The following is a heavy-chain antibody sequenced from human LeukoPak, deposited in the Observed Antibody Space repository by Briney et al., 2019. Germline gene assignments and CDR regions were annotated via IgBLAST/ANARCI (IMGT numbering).Heavy chain of an antibody. J-gene: IGHJ4*02. CDR2: IYYSGST. CDR3: ARLGEGTYDSSGYYLDY. CDR1: GGAISSFY. D-gene: IGHD3-22*01. V-gene: IGHV4-59*08. Sequence: SGTLSLTCAVSGGAISSFYWGWVRPPPGKGLEWIGYIYYSGSTNYNPSLKSRVTITVDTSKNQFSLKLSSVTAADTAVYYCARLGEGTYDSSGYYLDYWGQGTLVTVSS.